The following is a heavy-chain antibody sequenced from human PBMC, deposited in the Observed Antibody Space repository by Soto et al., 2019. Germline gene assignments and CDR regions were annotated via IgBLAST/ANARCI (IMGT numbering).Heavy chain of an antibody. J-gene: IGHJ3*02. D-gene: IGHD1-7*01. CDR2: IYYSGST. Sequence: PSETLSLTCTVSGGSISSSSYYWGWIRQPPGKGLEWIESIYYSGSTYYNRSLKSRVTISVDTSKNQFSLKLSSVTAADTAVYYCARLSITGTTRDAFDIWGQGTMVTVSS. CDR3: ARLSITGTTRDAFDI. V-gene: IGHV4-39*01. CDR1: GGSISSSSYY.